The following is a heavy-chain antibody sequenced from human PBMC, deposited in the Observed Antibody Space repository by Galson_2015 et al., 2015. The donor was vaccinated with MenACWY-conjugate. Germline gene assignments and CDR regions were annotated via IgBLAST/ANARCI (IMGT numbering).Heavy chain of an antibody. CDR1: GFAFANYA. D-gene: IGHD6-19*01. J-gene: IGHJ3*02. Sequence: SLRLSCAASGFAFANYAMSWVRQAPGKGPEWVASLTSAHATTYYADSVKGRFTISRDNSKDTLFLQMNSLSVDDTAVYCCAKERRIMTVAAPSDGFDMWGQGTMVAVSS. CDR2: LTSAHATT. CDR3: AKERRIMTVAAPSDGFDM. V-gene: IGHV3-23*01.